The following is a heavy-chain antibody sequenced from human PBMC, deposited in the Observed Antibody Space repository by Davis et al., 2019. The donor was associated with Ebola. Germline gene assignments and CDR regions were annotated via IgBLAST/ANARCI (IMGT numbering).Heavy chain of an antibody. CDR2: ISYDGSNK. J-gene: IGHJ6*02. Sequence: PGGSLRLSCAASGFTFSSYAMHWVRQAPGKGLEWVALISYDGSNKYYADSVKGRFTISRDNSKNTLYLQMNSLRAEDTAVYYCARDPVPHYDFWSVYYYGMDVWGQGTTVTVSS. V-gene: IGHV3-30*04. D-gene: IGHD3-3*01. CDR3: ARDPVPHYDFWSVYYYGMDV. CDR1: GFTFSSYA.